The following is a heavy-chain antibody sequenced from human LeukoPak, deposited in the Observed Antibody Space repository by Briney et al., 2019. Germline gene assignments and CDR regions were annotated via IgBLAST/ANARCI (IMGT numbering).Heavy chain of an antibody. CDR2: IYTSGST. CDR1: GGSISSYY. V-gene: IGHV4-4*07. J-gene: IGHJ6*03. Sequence: PSETLSLTCTVSGGSISSYYWSWIRQPAGKGLEWIGRIYTSGSTNCNPSLKSRVTMSVDTSKNQFSLKLSSVTAADTAVYYCARNRPYCTNGVCYMRDYYYYYMDVWGKGTTVTVSS. CDR3: ARNRPYCTNGVCYMRDYYYYYMDV. D-gene: IGHD2-8*01.